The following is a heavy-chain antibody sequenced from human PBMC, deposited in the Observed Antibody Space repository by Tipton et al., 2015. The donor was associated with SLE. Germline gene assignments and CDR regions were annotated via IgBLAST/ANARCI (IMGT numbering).Heavy chain of an antibody. J-gene: IGHJ4*02. CDR2: ISWNSGSI. CDR3: AKGLRYDFWSGLYFDY. Sequence: SLRLSCAASGFTFDDYAMHWVRQAPGKGLEWVSGISWNSGSIGYADSVKGRFTISRDNAKNSLYLQMNSLRAEDTALYYCAKGLRYDFWSGLYFDYWGQGTLVTVSS. V-gene: IGHV3-9*01. D-gene: IGHD3-3*01. CDR1: GFTFDDYA.